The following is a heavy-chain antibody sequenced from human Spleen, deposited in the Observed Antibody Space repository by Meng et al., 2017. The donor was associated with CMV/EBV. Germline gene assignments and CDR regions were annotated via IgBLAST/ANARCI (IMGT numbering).Heavy chain of an antibody. D-gene: IGHD2-15*01. CDR2: INPKTGDT. CDR1: GFTFTSSA. J-gene: IGHJ5*02. V-gene: IGHV1-2*06. Sequence: ASVKVSCKASGFTFTSSAVQWARQAPGQGLEWMGRINPKTGDTNYAQHFQGRVTMTRDTSINTVYMELSSLRFDDTAIYYCARGQGCCLAWGQGTLVTVSS. CDR3: ARGQGCCLA.